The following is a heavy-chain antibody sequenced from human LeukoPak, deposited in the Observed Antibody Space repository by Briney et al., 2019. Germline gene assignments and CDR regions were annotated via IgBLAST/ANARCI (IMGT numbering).Heavy chain of an antibody. CDR3: ARGQHYYDSSGYPYYYYYMDV. CDR2: IYYSGST. J-gene: IGHJ6*03. CDR1: GGSISSHY. V-gene: IGHV4-59*11. D-gene: IGHD3-22*01. Sequence: SETLSFTCTVSGGSISSHYWSWIRQPPGKGLEWIGYIYYSGSTSYNPSLKSRVTISIDTSKNQFSLKLSSVTAADTAVYYCARGQHYYDSSGYPYYYYYMDVWGKGTTVTVSS.